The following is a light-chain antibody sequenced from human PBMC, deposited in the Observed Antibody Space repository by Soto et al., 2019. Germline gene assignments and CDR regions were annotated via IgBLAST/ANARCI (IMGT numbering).Light chain of an antibody. CDR3: LLYYGGAHLV. CDR2: TTN. J-gene: IGLJ2*01. CDR1: TGAVTSGHY. V-gene: IGLV7-43*01. Sequence: QTVVTQEPSLTGSPGGTVTLTCASTTGAVTSGHYPSWFQQRPGQAPRTLIYTTNRKHSWTPARFSGSLLGDKAALTLSGVQPEDEADYYCLLYYGGAHLVFGGGTKLTVL.